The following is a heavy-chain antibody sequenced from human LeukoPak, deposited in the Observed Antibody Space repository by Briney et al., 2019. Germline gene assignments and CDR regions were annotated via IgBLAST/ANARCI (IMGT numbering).Heavy chain of an antibody. J-gene: IGHJ4*02. Sequence: GGSLRLSCAASGFTFSSYEMNWVRRAPGKGLEWVSYISSSGITIYYADSVKGRFTISRDTVKNSLYLQMKSLRAEDTAVYYCARDAEQRGYFDYWGQGTLVTVSS. CDR1: GFTFSSYE. CDR2: ISSSGITI. CDR3: ARDAEQRGYFDY. D-gene: IGHD6-25*01. V-gene: IGHV3-48*03.